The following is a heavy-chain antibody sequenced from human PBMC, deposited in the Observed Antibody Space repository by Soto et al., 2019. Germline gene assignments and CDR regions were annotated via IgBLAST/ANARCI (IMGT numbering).Heavy chain of an antibody. V-gene: IGHV3-53*01. CDR2: IYSGGTT. CDR1: GFTVSSNY. D-gene: IGHD5-12*01. J-gene: IGHJ4*02. Sequence: EVQLVESGGGLIQPGGSLRLSCAASGFTVSSNYMTWVRQAPEKGLEWVSVIYSGGTTFYADSVKGRFTFSRENSKNMLYLLMNSLRVEDTDMYYCARGIRNGYNQRDAFFWCQGTLVTVSS. CDR3: ARGIRNGYNQRDAFF.